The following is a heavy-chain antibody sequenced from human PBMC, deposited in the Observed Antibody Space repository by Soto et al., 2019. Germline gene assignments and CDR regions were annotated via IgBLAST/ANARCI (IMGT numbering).Heavy chain of an antibody. CDR1: GGSISSGGYY. CDR2: IYYSGST. CDR3: ARAIYPGRAAAGTPGYFDY. D-gene: IGHD6-13*01. Sequence: NPSETLSLTCTVSGGSISSGGYYWSWIRQHPGKGLEWIGYIYYSGSTYYNPPLKSRVTISVDTSKNQLSLKLSTVTAADTAVYYCARAIYPGRAAAGTPGYFDYWGQGTLVTVSS. J-gene: IGHJ4*02. V-gene: IGHV4-31*03.